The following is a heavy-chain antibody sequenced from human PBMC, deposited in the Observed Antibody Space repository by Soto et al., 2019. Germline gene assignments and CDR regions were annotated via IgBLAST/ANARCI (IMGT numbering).Heavy chain of an antibody. CDR3: ATSVGIAPTGEDGMDV. CDR2: IIPILTTP. Sequence: QVQLVQSGAEVKKTGSSVKVSCKASGGTFSIYGFSWVRQAPGQGPEWIGGIIPILTTPNYAQKFQGRVTIVADESTKTVYMELISLKFEDTAVYYCATSVGIAPTGEDGMDVWGQGTSVTVSS. D-gene: IGHD2-8*02. CDR1: GGTFSIYG. V-gene: IGHV1-69*01. J-gene: IGHJ6*02.